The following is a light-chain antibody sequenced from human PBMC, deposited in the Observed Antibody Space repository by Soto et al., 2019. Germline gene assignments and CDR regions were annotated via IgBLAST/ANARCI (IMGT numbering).Light chain of an antibody. Sequence: DIQMTQSPSSLSASVGDTFTITCRSSQGRSNFLAWFQQKPVKAPKSLIYAASTLQSGVPSKFSGSGSGTDFTLTISIMQPEHFATYYCQHYHSYTVTFGGGTKVQLK. CDR2: AAS. CDR1: QGRSNF. V-gene: IGKV1-16*02. CDR3: QHYHSYTVT. J-gene: IGKJ4*01.